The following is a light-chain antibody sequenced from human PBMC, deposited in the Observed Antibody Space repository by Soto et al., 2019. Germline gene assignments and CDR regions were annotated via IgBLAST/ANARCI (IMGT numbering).Light chain of an antibody. CDR1: QSVSST. Sequence: EIVMTQSPATLSVSPGERATLSCRASQSVSSTLAWYQQKPGQAPRLLIYGASTRATGIPARFSGSGSGTESTLTISSLQSEDFAVYCYQQYNNWPLYTFGQGTKLEIK. CDR2: GAS. J-gene: IGKJ2*01. CDR3: QQYNNWPLYT. V-gene: IGKV3-15*01.